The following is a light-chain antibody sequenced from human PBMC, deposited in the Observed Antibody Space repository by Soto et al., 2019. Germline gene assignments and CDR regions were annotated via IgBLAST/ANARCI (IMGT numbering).Light chain of an antibody. Sequence: EIVLTQSPGTLSLSPGERATLSCRASQSVSSNYLTWYQQKPGQAPRLLIHGASSRATGIPDRFSGSGSVTDFTLTISSLEPEDFAVYYCQQYGSSPFTFGPGTKVDIK. CDR1: QSVSSNY. CDR2: GAS. CDR3: QQYGSSPFT. V-gene: IGKV3-20*01. J-gene: IGKJ3*01.